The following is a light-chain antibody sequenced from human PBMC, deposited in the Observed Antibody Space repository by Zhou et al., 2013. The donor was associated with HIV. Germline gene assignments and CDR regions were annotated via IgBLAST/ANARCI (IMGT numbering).Light chain of an antibody. Sequence: DIQMTQSPSTLSASVGDRVTITCRASQSISNWLAWYQQKPGKAPKLLIYKASSLESGVPSRFSGSGSGTDFTLTISCLQSEDFATYYCQQYYSYPPTFGQGTKVEIK. J-gene: IGKJ1*01. V-gene: IGKV1-5*03. CDR3: QQYYSYPPT. CDR1: QSISNW. CDR2: KAS.